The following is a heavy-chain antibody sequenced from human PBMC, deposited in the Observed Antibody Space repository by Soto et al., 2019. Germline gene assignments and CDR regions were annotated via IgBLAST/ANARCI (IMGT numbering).Heavy chain of an antibody. CDR3: ARDRTGTMVRGVNAVYYYGMDV. V-gene: IGHV1-2*04. CDR2: INPNSGGT. Sequence: ASVKVSCKASGYTFTGYYMHWVRQAPGQGLEWMGWINPNSGGTNYAQKFQGWVTMTRDTSISTAYMELSRLRSDDTAVYYCARDRTGTMVRGVNAVYYYGMDVWGQGTTVTVSS. D-gene: IGHD3-10*01. CDR1: GYTFTGYY. J-gene: IGHJ6*02.